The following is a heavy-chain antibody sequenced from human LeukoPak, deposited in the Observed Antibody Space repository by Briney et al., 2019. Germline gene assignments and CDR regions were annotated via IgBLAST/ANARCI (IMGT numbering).Heavy chain of an antibody. Sequence: SVKVSCKASGGTFSSYAISWVRQAPGQGLEWMGRIIPILGIANYAQKLQGRVTMTTDTSTSTAYMELRSLRSDDTAVYYCARDQGVVVVAAYTHYYYYGMDVWGQGTTVTVSS. V-gene: IGHV1-69*04. D-gene: IGHD2-15*01. CDR1: GGTFSSYA. J-gene: IGHJ6*02. CDR2: IIPILGIA. CDR3: ARDQGVVVVAAYTHYYYYGMDV.